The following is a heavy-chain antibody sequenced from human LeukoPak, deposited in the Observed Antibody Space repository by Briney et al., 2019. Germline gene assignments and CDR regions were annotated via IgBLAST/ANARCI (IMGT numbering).Heavy chain of an antibody. CDR1: GGTFSSYA. CDR3: ASHPESSNDAFDI. D-gene: IGHD4-11*01. V-gene: IGHV1-69*01. J-gene: IGHJ3*02. Sequence: GASVKVSCKASGGTFSSYAISWVRQAPGQGLEWMGGIIPIFGTANYAQKFQGRVTITADESTSTAYMELSSLRSEDTAVYYCASHPESSNDAFDIWGQGTMVTVSS. CDR2: IIPIFGTA.